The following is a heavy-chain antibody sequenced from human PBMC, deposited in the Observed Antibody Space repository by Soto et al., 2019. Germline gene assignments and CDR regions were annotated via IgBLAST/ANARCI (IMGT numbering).Heavy chain of an antibody. V-gene: IGHV1-18*01. CDR1: GYTFTSYG. Sequence: QVQLVRSGAEVKKPGASVKVSCKASGYTFTSYGISWVRQAPGQGLEWMGWISAYNGNTNYAQKLQGRVTMTTDTSTSTAYMELRSLRSDDTAVYYCARDQPIQGAAINYGMDVWGQGTTVTVSS. D-gene: IGHD6-25*01. CDR2: ISAYNGNT. J-gene: IGHJ6*02. CDR3: ARDQPIQGAAINYGMDV.